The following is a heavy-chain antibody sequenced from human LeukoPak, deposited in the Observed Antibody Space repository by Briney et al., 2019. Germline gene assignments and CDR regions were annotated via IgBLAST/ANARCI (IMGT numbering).Heavy chain of an antibody. CDR2: IYYSGST. Sequence: SETLSLTCTVSGGSISSYYWSWIRQPPGKGLEWIGYIYYSGSTNYNPSLKSRLTISVDTSKNQFSLKLNSVTATDTAVYYCARGANWFDPWGQGTLVTVSS. CDR1: GGSISSYY. CDR3: ARGANWFDP. J-gene: IGHJ5*02. V-gene: IGHV4-59*01.